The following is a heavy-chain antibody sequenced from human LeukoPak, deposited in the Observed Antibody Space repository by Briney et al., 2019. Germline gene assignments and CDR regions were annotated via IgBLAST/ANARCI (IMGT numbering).Heavy chain of an antibody. Sequence: PGGSLRLSCAASGFTFGNYWMSWVRQAPGKGLEWVANINVDGSQKYYVDSVKGRFTISRDNAQASVYLQMNSLRADDTAVYYCARDHRGHFDYWGQGTLVTVSS. CDR2: INVDGSQK. D-gene: IGHD3-10*01. J-gene: IGHJ4*02. V-gene: IGHV3-7*01. CDR3: ARDHRGHFDY. CDR1: GFTFGNYW.